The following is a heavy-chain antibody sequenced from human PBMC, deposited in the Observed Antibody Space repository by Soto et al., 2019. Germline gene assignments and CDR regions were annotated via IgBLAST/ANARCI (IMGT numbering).Heavy chain of an antibody. CDR2: ISGSGGST. V-gene: IGHV3-23*01. CDR1: GFTFSSYA. D-gene: IGHD3-3*01. Sequence: GSLRLSCAASGFTFSSYAMSWVRQAPGKGLEWVSAISGSGGSTYYADSVKGRFTISRDNSKDTLYLQMNSLRAEETAVYYCAKTSGYYRYSYYYYYYMDVWGKGTTVTVS. J-gene: IGHJ6*03. CDR3: AKTSGYYRYSYYYYYYMDV.